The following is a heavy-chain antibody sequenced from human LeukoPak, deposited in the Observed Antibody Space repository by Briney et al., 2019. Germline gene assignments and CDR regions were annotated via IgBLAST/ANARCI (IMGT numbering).Heavy chain of an antibody. CDR3: ARVVPRLDGSAYNQYDY. J-gene: IGHJ4*02. CDR1: GFTFSSYA. V-gene: IGHV3-64*01. D-gene: IGHD1-1*01. Sequence: PGGSLRLSCAASGFTFSSYAMHWVRQAPGKGLEYVSGISSNGGSTYYANSEKGRFTISRDNSKNTLYLQMGSLRAEDMAVYYCARVVPRLDGSAYNQYDYWGQGTLVTVSS. CDR2: ISSNGGST.